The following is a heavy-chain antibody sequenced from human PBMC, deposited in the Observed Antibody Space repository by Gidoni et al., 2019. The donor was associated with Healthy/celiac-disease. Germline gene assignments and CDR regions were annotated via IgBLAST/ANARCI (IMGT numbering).Heavy chain of an antibody. V-gene: IGHV3-30-3*01. CDR3: ASNLMVQGVIWEEYYFDY. J-gene: IGHJ4*02. Sequence: QVQLVESGGGVVQPGSSLGLSWAASGSPLSNYAMHWVRQAPGKGLEWVAVISYDGSNKYYADSVKGRFTISRDNSKNTLYLQMNSLRAEDTAVYYCASNLMVQGVIWEEYYFDYWGQGTLVTVSS. CDR1: GSPLSNYA. CDR2: ISYDGSNK. D-gene: IGHD3-10*01.